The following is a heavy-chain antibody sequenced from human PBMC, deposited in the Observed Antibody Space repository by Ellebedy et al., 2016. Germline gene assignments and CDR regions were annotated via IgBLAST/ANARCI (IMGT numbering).Heavy chain of an antibody. CDR3: AREWVYYYDSSGYKVAGAFDI. CDR1: GFTFSSYW. V-gene: IGHV3-7*01. Sequence: GESLKISCAASGFTFSSYWMSWVRQAPGKGLEWVANIKQDGSEKYYVDSVKGRFTISRDNAKNSLYLQMNSLRAEDTAVYYCAREWVYYYDSSGYKVAGAFDIWGQGTMVTVSS. CDR2: IKQDGSEK. J-gene: IGHJ3*02. D-gene: IGHD3-22*01.